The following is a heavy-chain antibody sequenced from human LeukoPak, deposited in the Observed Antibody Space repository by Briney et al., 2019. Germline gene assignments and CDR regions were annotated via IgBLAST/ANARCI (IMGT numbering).Heavy chain of an antibody. D-gene: IGHD2-21*02. CDR2: ISGSGENT. V-gene: IGHV3-23*01. CDR1: GFSFSNYG. Sequence: GGSLRLSCAASGFSFSNYGMTWVRQAPGKVLEWVSGISGSGENTYYADSVMGRFTISRDNSKNTLYLQMNSLRAEDTAVYYCAKWRLGGGDCLYHWGQGTLVTVSS. J-gene: IGHJ5*02. CDR3: AKWRLGGGDCLYH.